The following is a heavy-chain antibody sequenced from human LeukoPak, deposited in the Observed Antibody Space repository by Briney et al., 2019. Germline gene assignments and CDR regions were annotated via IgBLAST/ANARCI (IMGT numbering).Heavy chain of an antibody. CDR1: GGSISSSSYD. V-gene: IGHV4-39*01. Sequence: SETLSLTCTVSGGSISSSSYDWGWIRQPPGKGREWVGSMHYSGITYSNPSLKRRVTISVDTPKNQFSLKLTSVSAADSAVYSCARAYSSSRRYESDCWGQGTLVTVSS. J-gene: IGHJ4*02. CDR3: ARAYSSSRRYESDC. CDR2: MHYSGIT. D-gene: IGHD3-22*01.